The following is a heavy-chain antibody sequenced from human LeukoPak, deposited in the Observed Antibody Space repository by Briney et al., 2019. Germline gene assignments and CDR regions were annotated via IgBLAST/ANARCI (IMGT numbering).Heavy chain of an antibody. J-gene: IGHJ3*02. D-gene: IGHD6-19*01. V-gene: IGHV1-24*01. CDR3: ATDNQWLVRGAFEN. Sequence: ASVKVSCKVSGYTLTELSMHWVRQAPGKGLEWMGGFDPEEGETIYAQRFQGRVTMTEDTSTDTAYMELTRLRSEDTAVYYCATDNQWLVRGAFENWGQGTMVTVSS. CDR2: FDPEEGET. CDR1: GYTLTELS.